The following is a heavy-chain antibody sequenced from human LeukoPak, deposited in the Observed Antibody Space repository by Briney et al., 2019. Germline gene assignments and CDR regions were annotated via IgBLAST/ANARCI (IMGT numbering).Heavy chain of an antibody. V-gene: IGHV4-34*01. J-gene: IGHJ4*02. CDR3: AGQPDIVVVPAAPRGYFDY. Sequence: PSETLSLTCAVYGGSFSGYYWSWIRQPPGKGLEWIGEINHSGSTNYNPSLKSRVTISVDTSKNQFSLKLSSVTAADTAVYYCAGQPDIVVVPAAPRGYFDYWGQGTLVTASS. CDR1: GGSFSGYY. CDR2: INHSGST. D-gene: IGHD2-2*01.